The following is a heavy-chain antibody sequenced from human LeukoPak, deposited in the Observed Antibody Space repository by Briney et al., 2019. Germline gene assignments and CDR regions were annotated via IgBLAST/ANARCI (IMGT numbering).Heavy chain of an antibody. CDR1: GYTLTELS. CDR3: ATGLWSTSFLSTDYYYYGMDV. Sequence: ALVKVSCKVSGYTLTELSMHWVRQAPGKGLEWMGGFDPEDGETIYAQKFQGRVTMTEDTSTDTAYMELSSLRSEDTAVYYCATGLWSTSFLSTDYYYYGMDVWGQGTTVTVSS. J-gene: IGHJ6*02. CDR2: FDPEDGET. V-gene: IGHV1-24*01. D-gene: IGHD2-2*01.